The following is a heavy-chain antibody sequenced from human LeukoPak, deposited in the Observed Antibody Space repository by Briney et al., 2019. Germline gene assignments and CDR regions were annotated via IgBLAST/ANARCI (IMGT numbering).Heavy chain of an antibody. D-gene: IGHD4-11*01. CDR1: GFVFSDYS. J-gene: IGHJ5*02. Sequence: PGGSLRLSCTASGFVFSDYSMIWVRQAPGKGLEWVSSISSSSTYIYYADLLKGRFTTSRDNAKNSLYLHMNSLRAEDTAVYYCARAEYSRPYKWFDHWGQGTLVTVSS. CDR3: ARAEYSRPYKWFDH. CDR2: ISSSSTYI. V-gene: IGHV3-21*01.